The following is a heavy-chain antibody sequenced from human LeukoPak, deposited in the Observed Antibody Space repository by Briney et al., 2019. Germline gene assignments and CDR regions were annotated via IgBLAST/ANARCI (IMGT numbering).Heavy chain of an antibody. J-gene: IGHJ5*02. CDR1: GYTFTGYY. V-gene: IGHV1-2*04. Sequence: GASVKVSCKASGYTFTGYYVHWVRQAPGQGLEWMGWINPKNGGTTYAQKFQGWVTMTRDTSISTVYMELSRLKSDDTAVYYCARVGTVQPWGQGTLVTVSS. D-gene: IGHD4-17*01. CDR2: INPKNGGT. CDR3: ARVGTVQP.